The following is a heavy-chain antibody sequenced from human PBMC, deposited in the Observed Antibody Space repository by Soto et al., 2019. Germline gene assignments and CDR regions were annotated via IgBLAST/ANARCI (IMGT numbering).Heavy chain of an antibody. Sequence: PSETLSLTCTVSGGSISSGGYYWSWIRQHPGKGLEWIGYIYYSGSTYYNPSLKSRVTISVDTSKNQFSLKLSSVTAADTAVYYCARDKTVATIQYYYYGMDVWGQGTTVTVS. J-gene: IGHJ6*02. D-gene: IGHD5-12*01. CDR1: GGSISSGGYY. V-gene: IGHV4-31*03. CDR2: IYYSGST. CDR3: ARDKTVATIQYYYYGMDV.